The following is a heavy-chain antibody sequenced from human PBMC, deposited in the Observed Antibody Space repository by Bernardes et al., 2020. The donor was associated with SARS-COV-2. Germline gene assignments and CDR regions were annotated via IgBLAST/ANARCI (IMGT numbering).Heavy chain of an antibody. V-gene: IGHV1-18*01. CDR1: GYTFTSYG. CDR2: ISAYNGNT. D-gene: IGHD3-10*01. Sequence: ASVKVSCMASGYTFTSYGISWVRQAPGQGLEWMGWISAYNGNTNYAQKLQGRVTMTTDTSTSTAYMELRSLRSDDTAVYYCARDSSYYYGSGSYFRPYFYYYYGMDVWGQGTTVTVSS. J-gene: IGHJ6*02. CDR3: ARDSSYYYGSGSYFRPYFYYYYGMDV.